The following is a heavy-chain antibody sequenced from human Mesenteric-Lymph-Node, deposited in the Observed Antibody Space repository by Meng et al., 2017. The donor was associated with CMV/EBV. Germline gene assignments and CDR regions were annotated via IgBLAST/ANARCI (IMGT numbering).Heavy chain of an antibody. CDR1: RYTFTDYY. CDR3: ARGGSLSAFDI. D-gene: IGHD3-16*01. J-gene: IGHJ3*02. V-gene: IGHV1-2*02. Sequence: ASVKVSCKASRYTFTDYYMHWVRQAPGQGLEWMGWINLKTGGTNYAQRFKGRVTMTSDTSISTAYMELTRLRSDDTAVYYCARGGSLSAFDIWGQGTMVTVSS. CDR2: INLKTGGT.